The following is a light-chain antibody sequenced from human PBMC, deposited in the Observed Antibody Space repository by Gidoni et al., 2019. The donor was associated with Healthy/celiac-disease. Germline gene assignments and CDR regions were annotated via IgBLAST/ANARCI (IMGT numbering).Light chain of an antibody. V-gene: IGKV1-6*01. CDR2: AAS. CDR3: RQDDNCPLT. CDR1: QGIRDD. Sequence: AIEMTQTPSSLSAAGGDRVTITCRASQGIRDDLGWYQQKPGKAPKLLIYAASRLQSGVPSRFSGSGSGTDFTLTISSLQPEDFATYYCRQDDNCPLTFXGXTKVEIK. J-gene: IGKJ4*01.